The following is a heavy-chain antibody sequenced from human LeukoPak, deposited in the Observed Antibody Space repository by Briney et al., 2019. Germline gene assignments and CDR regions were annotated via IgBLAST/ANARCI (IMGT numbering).Heavy chain of an antibody. J-gene: IGHJ4*02. D-gene: IGHD6-19*01. V-gene: IGHV3-23*01. CDR1: GFTFSSNA. CDR2: ISGSGAST. Sequence: GGSLRLSCAASGFTFSSNAMSWVRQAPGKGLEWVSGISGSGASTYYADSVKGRFTISRDNSKNTLYLQVNSLRAEDTAVYYCAKDLRVAVRRGYFDYWGQGTLVTVSS. CDR3: AKDLRVAVRRGYFDY.